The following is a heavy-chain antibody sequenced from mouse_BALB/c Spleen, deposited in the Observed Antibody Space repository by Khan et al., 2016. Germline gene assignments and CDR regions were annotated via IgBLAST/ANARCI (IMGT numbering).Heavy chain of an antibody. CDR3: VYYYGSSGAMDY. Sequence: EVELVESGGGLVKPGGSLKLSCAASGFTFSSYAMSWVRQTPAKRLEWVATISSGGSYTYYPDSVKGRFTISRDNAKNTLYLQMSSLRSEDAAMYYCVYYYGSSGAMDYWGQGTSVTVSS. D-gene: IGHD1-1*01. V-gene: IGHV5-9-3*01. CDR1: GFTFSSYA. CDR2: ISSGGSYT. J-gene: IGHJ4*01.